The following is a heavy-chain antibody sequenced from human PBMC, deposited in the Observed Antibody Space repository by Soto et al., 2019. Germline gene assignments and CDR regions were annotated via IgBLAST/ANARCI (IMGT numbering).Heavy chain of an antibody. V-gene: IGHV1-69*12. D-gene: IGHD3-3*01. Sequence: QVQLVQSGAEVKKPGSSVKVSCKASGGTFSSYAISWVRQAPGQGLEWMGGIIPIFGTANYAQKFQGRVTINAEETTTTAYMEVSSLTSEDTDVYYCARPVRYDLWSGCNDWGQGTLVTVSS. J-gene: IGHJ4*02. CDR1: GGTFSSYA. CDR2: IIPIFGTA. CDR3: ARPVRYDLWSGCND.